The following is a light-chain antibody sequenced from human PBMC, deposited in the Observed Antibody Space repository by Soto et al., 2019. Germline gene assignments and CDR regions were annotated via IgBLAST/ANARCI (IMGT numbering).Light chain of an antibody. CDR2: GAS. CDR3: HQYDSLAQCT. CDR1: QDIKNY. J-gene: IGKJ4*01. V-gene: IGKV1-33*01. Sequence: DIQMTQSPSSLSASVGDRVTITCQASQDIKNYLNWYQQKPGKAPKLLIYGASNLETGVPSRFSGGGSGTDFTFTITSLQPEDFATYYCHQYDSLAQCTFGGGTKVEIE.